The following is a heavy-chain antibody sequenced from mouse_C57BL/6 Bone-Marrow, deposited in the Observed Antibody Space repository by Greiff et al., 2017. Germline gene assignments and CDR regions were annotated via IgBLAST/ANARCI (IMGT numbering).Heavy chain of an antibody. D-gene: IGHD2-3*01. CDR3: ARERWPSYYFDY. Sequence: QVQLQQPGAELVMPGASVKLSCKASGYTFTSYWLHWVKQRPGPGLEWIGEIDPSDSYTNYNQKFQGKSKLTVDKSSSTAYMQLSSLTSEDSAVYDCARERWPSYYFDYWGQGTTLTVSS. CDR1: GYTFTSYW. V-gene: IGHV1-69*01. J-gene: IGHJ2*01. CDR2: IDPSDSYT.